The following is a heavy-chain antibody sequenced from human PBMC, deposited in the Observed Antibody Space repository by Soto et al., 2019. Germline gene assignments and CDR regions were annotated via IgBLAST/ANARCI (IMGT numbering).Heavy chain of an antibody. CDR1: GASISSSSFF. D-gene: IGHD3-10*01. J-gene: IGHJ4*02. V-gene: IGHV4-39*01. CDR3: VRHLRIIVIRGLD. Sequence: SETLSLTCTVSGASISSSSFFWGWIRQPPGKGLEWIGSMYYTGITHYNPSLKSRVTISVDTSKSQFSLNLNSVTAADTATYYCVRHLRIIVIRGLDWGQGTLVTVSS. CDR2: MYYTGIT.